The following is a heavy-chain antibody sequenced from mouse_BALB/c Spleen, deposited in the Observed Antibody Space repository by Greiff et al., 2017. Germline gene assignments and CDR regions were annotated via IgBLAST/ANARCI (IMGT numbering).Heavy chain of an antibody. CDR1: GFTFSSFG. Sequence: EVKLQESGGGLVQPGGSRKLSCAASGFTFSSFGMHWFRQAPEKGLEWVAYISSGSSTIYYADTVKGRFTLSRDNPKNTLFLQMTSLRSEDTAMYYCARSIYYYGSSLFGNWGQGTTLTVSS. D-gene: IGHD1-1*01. CDR2: ISSGSSTI. V-gene: IGHV5-17*02. J-gene: IGHJ2*01. CDR3: ARSIYYYGSSLFGN.